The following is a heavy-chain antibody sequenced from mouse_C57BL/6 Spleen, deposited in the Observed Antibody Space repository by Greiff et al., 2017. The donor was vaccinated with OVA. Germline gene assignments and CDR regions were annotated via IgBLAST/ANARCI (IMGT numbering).Heavy chain of an antibody. Sequence: QVQLQQPGAELVRPGSSVKLSCKASGYTFTSYWMHWVKQRPIQGLEWIGNIDPSDSETHYNQKFKDKATLTVDKSSSTAYMQLSSLTSEDSAVYYCARDSSGYPGGFAYWGQGTLVTVSA. CDR2: IDPSDSET. D-gene: IGHD3-2*02. V-gene: IGHV1-52*01. J-gene: IGHJ3*01. CDR1: GYTFTSYW. CDR3: ARDSSGYPGGFAY.